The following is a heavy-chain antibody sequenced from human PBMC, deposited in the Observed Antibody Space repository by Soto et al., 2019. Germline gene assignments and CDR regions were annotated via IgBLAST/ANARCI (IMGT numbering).Heavy chain of an antibody. D-gene: IGHD3-22*01. CDR3: ARDAKELRGYSKYYYYYYMDV. Sequence: GGSLRLSCAASGFTVSSNYMSWVRQAPGKGLEWVSVIYSGGSTYYADSVKGRFTISRHNSKNTLYLQMNSLRAEDTAVYYCARDAKELRGYSKYYYYYYMDVWGKGTTVTVSS. CDR1: GFTVSSNY. CDR2: IYSGGST. V-gene: IGHV3-53*04. J-gene: IGHJ6*03.